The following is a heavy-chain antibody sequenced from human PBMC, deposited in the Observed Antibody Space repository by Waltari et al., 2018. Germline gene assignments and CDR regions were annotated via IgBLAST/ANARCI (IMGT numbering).Heavy chain of an antibody. V-gene: IGHV4-39*01. CDR1: GGSISSDDFY. J-gene: IGHJ4*01. CDR3: GTSRGGSEEY. CDR2: ISYSGNT. Sequence: QLQLQESGPGLVKPSETLSLTCPVSGGSISSDDFYWGWIRQPPGQGLEWIGSISYSGNTYYNSSLTSRATVSVDTPKNQFSLMLASVTAADTAVYYCGTSRGGSEEYWGQGRLVIVSS. D-gene: IGHD3-16*01.